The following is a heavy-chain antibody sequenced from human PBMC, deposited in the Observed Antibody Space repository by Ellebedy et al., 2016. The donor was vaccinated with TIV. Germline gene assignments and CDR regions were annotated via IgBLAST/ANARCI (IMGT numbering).Heavy chain of an antibody. D-gene: IGHD2-2*01. CDR1: GGSISGSSYY. Sequence: MPSETLSLTCTVSGGSISGSSYYWGWIRQHPGKGLEWIGYTYYTGSTYYNPSLKSRLIISVDTSKNQFSLKLTSVTAADTAVYYCARGSGYCSSTSCSGETDWGQGTPVTVSS. CDR2: TYYTGST. J-gene: IGHJ4*02. V-gene: IGHV4-31*03. CDR3: ARGSGYCSSTSCSGETD.